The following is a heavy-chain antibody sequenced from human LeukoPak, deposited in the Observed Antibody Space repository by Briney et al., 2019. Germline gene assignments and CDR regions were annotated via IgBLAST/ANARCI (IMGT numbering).Heavy chain of an antibody. CDR3: ARGCDNGDYCFDY. CDR2: ISSSGTPI. V-gene: IGHV3-11*04. Sequence: PGGSLTLSCAVSGFTFRDHFMTWIRQAPGKGLEWVSYISSSGTPIYYADSVKGRFTISRDNANNAMYLQMNSLRGEDTAVYYCARGCDNGDYCFDYWGQGSLVTVSS. J-gene: IGHJ4*02. CDR1: GFTFRDHF. D-gene: IGHD4-17*01.